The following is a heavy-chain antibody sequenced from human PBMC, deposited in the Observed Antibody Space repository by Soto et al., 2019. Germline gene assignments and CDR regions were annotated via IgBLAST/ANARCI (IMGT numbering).Heavy chain of an antibody. CDR1: GYTFTSYY. CDR3: ARDPRAAAGTVGYYYYGMDV. D-gene: IGHD6-13*01. Sequence: GASVKVSCKASGYTFTSYYMHWVRQAPGQGLEWMGIINPSGGSTSYAQKFQGRVTMTRDTSTSTVYMELSSLRSEDTAVYYCARDPRAAAGTVGYYYYGMDVWGQGTTVTVSS. J-gene: IGHJ6*02. V-gene: IGHV1-46*01. CDR2: INPSGGST.